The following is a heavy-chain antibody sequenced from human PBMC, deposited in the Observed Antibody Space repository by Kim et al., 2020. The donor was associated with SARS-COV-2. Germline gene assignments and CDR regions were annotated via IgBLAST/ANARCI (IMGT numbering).Heavy chain of an antibody. CDR3: ARRGYSYGFGGRGGWYFDY. CDR1: GGSISSSSYY. CDR2: IYYSGST. D-gene: IGHD5-18*01. J-gene: IGHJ4*02. V-gene: IGHV4-39*01. Sequence: SETLSLTCTVSGGSISSSSYYWGWIRQPPGKGLEWIGSIYYSGSTYYNPSLKSRVTISVDTSKNQFSLKLSSVTAADTAVYYCARRGYSYGFGGRGGWYFDYLGQGTLVTVSS.